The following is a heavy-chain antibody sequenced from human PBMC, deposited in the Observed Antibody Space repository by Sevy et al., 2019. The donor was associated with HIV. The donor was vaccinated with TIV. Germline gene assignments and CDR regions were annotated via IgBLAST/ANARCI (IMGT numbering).Heavy chain of an antibody. CDR2: IYWDDDK. CDR3: ALGPRWSV. CDR1: GFSLSTSGVG. D-gene: IGHD3-3*01. V-gene: IGHV2-5*02. J-gene: IGHJ6*02. Sequence: SGPTLVNPTQTLTLTCTFSGFSLSTSGVGVGWIRQPPGKALEWLTLIYWDDDKRYSPSLKSRLTITKDTSKNQVILTMTNMDPVETATYYCALGPRWSVWGQGTTVTVSS.